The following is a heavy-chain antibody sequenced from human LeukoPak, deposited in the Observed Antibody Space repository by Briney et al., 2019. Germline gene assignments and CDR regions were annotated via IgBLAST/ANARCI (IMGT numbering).Heavy chain of an antibody. V-gene: IGHV3-48*04. Sequence: GGSLRLSCAASGFTFSSYAMSWVRQAPGKGLEWVSYISSSGSTIYYADSVKGRFTISRDNAENSLYLQMNSLRAEDTAVYYCARDRYYGDGTKCFDYWGQGTLVTVSS. J-gene: IGHJ4*02. CDR2: ISSSGSTI. CDR1: GFTFSSYA. D-gene: IGHD4-17*01. CDR3: ARDRYYGDGTKCFDY.